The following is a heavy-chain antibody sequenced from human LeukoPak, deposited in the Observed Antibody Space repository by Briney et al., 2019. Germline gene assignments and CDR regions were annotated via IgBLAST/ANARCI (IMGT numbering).Heavy chain of an antibody. V-gene: IGHV1-2*02. Sequence: ASVKVSCKASGYTFTGYYMHWVRQAPGQGLEWMGWINPNSGGTNYAQKFQGRVTMTRDTSISTAYMELSRLRSDDTAVYYCARDGKEMATMPFDYWGQGTLVTVSS. CDR3: ARDGKEMATMPFDY. CDR2: INPNSGGT. CDR1: GYTFTGYY. J-gene: IGHJ4*02. D-gene: IGHD5-24*01.